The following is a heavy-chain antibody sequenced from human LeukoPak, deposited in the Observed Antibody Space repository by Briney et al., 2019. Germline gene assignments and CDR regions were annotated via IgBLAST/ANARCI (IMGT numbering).Heavy chain of an antibody. Sequence: SETLSLTCTVSGGSISSYYWSWIRQPAGKGLEWIGRIYTGGSTNYNPSLKSRVTMSVDTSKNQFSLKLSSVTAADTAVYYCAREDYDSSGYYRHAFDIWGQGTMVTVSS. CDR3: AREDYDSSGYYRHAFDI. CDR1: GGSISSYY. D-gene: IGHD3-22*01. V-gene: IGHV4-4*07. J-gene: IGHJ3*02. CDR2: IYTGGST.